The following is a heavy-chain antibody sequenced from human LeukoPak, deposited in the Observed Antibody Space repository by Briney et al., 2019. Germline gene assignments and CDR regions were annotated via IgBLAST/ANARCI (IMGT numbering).Heavy chain of an antibody. CDR2: ISSSSSYI. V-gene: IGHV3-21*01. CDR3: ARDRGSGWYYFDY. CDR1: GFTFSSYS. D-gene: IGHD6-19*01. J-gene: IGHJ4*02. Sequence: GGSLRLSCAASGFTFSSYSMNWVRQAPGKGLEWVSSISSSSSYIYYADSVKGRFTISRDNAKNSLYLQMNSLRTEDTAVYYCARDRGSGWYYFDYWGQGTLVTVSS.